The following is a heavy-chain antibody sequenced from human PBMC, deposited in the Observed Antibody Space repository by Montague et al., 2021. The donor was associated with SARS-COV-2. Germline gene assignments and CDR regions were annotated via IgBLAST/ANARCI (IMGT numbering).Heavy chain of an antibody. CDR1: GFSLSTPNVG. CDR3: AHLIRYYDIFTGIPFDY. CDR2: IYSNDDK. Sequence: PALVKPTQTLTLTCTFSGFSLSTPNVGVGWIRQPPGKALEWLALIYSNDDKRYSPSLQSRLTITKDTSKNQVVLSLTNVDPVDIATYYCAHLIRYYDIFTGIPFDYWGQGTQVTVSS. D-gene: IGHD3-9*01. J-gene: IGHJ4*02. V-gene: IGHV2-5*01.